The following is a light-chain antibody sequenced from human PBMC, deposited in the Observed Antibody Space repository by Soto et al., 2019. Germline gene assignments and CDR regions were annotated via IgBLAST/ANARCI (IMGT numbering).Light chain of an antibody. CDR2: GAS. Sequence: EIVMTQSPATLSVSPGESATLSCRASQSVGSNLAWYQQKPGQAPRLLIYGASTRATGIPARFSGRGSGTEFTLTISSLQSEDFAVYYCQQYNNWYTFGQGTKLEIK. CDR1: QSVGSN. V-gene: IGKV3-15*01. J-gene: IGKJ2*01. CDR3: QQYNNWYT.